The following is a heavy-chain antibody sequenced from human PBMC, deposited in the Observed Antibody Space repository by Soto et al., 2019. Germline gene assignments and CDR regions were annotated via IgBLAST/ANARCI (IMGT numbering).Heavy chain of an antibody. CDR1: DHTFTYYG. D-gene: IGHD2-15*01. CDR3: AETGGHYFGLDI. CDR2: ISGYNGNT. J-gene: IGHJ6*02. Sequence: QAQLLQSGGEVKKPGASVKVSCNSSDHTFTYYGINWVRRAHGQGLEWMGWISGYNGNTKYAQKFQDRVTMSADTTTRKAYMEMRSLTSDDTAVYFCAETGGHYFGLDIWGQGTTVTVSS. V-gene: IGHV1-18*01.